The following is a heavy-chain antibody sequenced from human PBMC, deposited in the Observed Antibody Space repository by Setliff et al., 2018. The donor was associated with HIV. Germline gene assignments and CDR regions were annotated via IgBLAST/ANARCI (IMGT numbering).Heavy chain of an antibody. D-gene: IGHD1-26*01. Sequence: SETLSLTCAVSGYSISRGYYWGWIRQTPGKGLAWIGNIYNSGTNYYDPSLKSRVTISIDTSKNQFSLRLSSVTAADTAVYYCARQGEVGAPFDYWGQGTLVTVSS. CDR3: ARQGEVGAPFDY. CDR1: GYSISRGYY. V-gene: IGHV4-38-2*01. J-gene: IGHJ4*02. CDR2: IYNSGTN.